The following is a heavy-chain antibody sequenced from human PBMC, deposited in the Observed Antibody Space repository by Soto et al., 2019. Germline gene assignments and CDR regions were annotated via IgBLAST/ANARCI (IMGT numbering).Heavy chain of an antibody. CDR2: IYYSGST. J-gene: IGHJ4*02. CDR3: ARSGDGYGDKVYFAY. V-gene: IGHV4-61*01. Sequence: QVQLQESGPGLVKPSETLSLTCTVSGGSVSSGSYYWSWIRQPPGKGLEWIGYIYYSGSTNYNPSLKRRVNIAVDTSKNQFSLMSSSVTAADTAVYYCARSGDGYGDKVYFAYWGQGTLVTVSS. CDR1: GGSVSSGSYY. D-gene: IGHD5-18*01.